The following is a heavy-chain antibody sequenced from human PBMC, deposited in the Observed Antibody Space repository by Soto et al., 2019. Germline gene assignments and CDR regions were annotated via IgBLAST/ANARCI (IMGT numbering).Heavy chain of an antibody. V-gene: IGHV3-64*01. J-gene: IGHJ4*02. D-gene: IGHD5-12*01. CDR2: INSNGGST. CDR3: ARAPGNRGYDALDY. Sequence: EVQLVESGGGLVQPGGSLRLSCAASGYTFSTYAMHWVRQAPGKGLEYVSVINSNGGSTFYANSVKGRFTISRDNSKNTLYLQMGSLRVEDTGVYYCARAPGNRGYDALDYWGQGTLVTVSS. CDR1: GYTFSTYA.